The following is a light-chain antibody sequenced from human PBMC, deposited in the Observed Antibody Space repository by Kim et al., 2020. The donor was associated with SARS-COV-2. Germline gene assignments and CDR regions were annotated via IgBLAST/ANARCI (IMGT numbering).Light chain of an antibody. J-gene: IGKJ5*01. CDR2: VKS. Sequence: ETVGDGVPITCRASQGCGRYFAWYQQKPGKAPRLLINVKSTLHSGFPSRFSGSGSGTEFTLTISSLQPEDFATYYCQQADDYPITFGQGTRLEIK. CDR3: QQADDYPIT. V-gene: IGKV1-9*01. CDR1: QGCGRY.